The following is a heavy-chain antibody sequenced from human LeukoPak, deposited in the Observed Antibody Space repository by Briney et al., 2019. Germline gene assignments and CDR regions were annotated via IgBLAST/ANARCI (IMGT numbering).Heavy chain of an antibody. J-gene: IGHJ4*02. CDR1: GGSISSYY. V-gene: IGHV4-59*08. D-gene: IGHD6-19*01. CDR3: ARRRAVPGFYYFDY. CDR2: IYYSGSA. Sequence: ETLSLTCTVSGGSISSYYWTWLRQPPGKGLEWIGYIYYSGSANYNPSLKSRVTISVDTSKNQFSLKLSSLTAADTAVYYCARRRAVPGFYYFDYWGQGTLVTVSS.